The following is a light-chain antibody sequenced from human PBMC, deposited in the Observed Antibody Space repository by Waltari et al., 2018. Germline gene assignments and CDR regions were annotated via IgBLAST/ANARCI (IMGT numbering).Light chain of an antibody. CDR3: CSYAGLGIYV. V-gene: IGLV2-23*02. CDR2: EVT. Sequence: QSGLTQPASVSGSPGQSITISCTGTSSDVGNYNLVPWYQQYPGKAPKLMVYEVTKRTSGVSDRCPGSKSGNTASLTIYGLQSEDEADYYCCSYAGLGIYVFGTGTKVTVL. CDR1: SSDVGNYNL. J-gene: IGLJ1*01.